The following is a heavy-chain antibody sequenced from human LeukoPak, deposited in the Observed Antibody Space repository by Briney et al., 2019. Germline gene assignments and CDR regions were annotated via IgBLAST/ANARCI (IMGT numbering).Heavy chain of an antibody. Sequence: SGTLSLTCAVSGGSISSSNWWSWVRQPPGKGLEWIGEIYHSGSTNYNPSLKNRVSISVDTSKNQFSLKLSSVTAADTAVYYCARDLGYCSSTSCRYFDNWGQGTLVTVSS. D-gene: IGHD2-2*01. V-gene: IGHV4-4*02. CDR3: ARDLGYCSSTSCRYFDN. J-gene: IGHJ4*02. CDR2: IYHSGST. CDR1: GGSISSSNW.